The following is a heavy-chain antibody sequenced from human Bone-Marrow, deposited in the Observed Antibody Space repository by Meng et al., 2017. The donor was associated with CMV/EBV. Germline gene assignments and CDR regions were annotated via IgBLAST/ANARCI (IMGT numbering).Heavy chain of an antibody. CDR2: ISYDGSNK. Sequence: GESLKISCAASRFTFSTYAMHWVRQAPGKGLEWVAFISYDGSNKYYADSVKCRFTISRDNSKTTMYLPMNSLRGEDTAVYYCARLTGDPTFSPTWTDAFDIWGQGTMVTVSS. CDR3: ARLTGDPTFSPTWTDAFDI. CDR1: RFTFSTYA. D-gene: IGHD7-27*01. J-gene: IGHJ3*02. V-gene: IGHV3-30*04.